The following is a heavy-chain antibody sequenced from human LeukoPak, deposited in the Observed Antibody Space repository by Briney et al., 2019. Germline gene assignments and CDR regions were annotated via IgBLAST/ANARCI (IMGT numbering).Heavy chain of an antibody. D-gene: IGHD6-19*01. CDR3: ARGRYSSGCYWFDP. CDR1: GYTFTGYY. Sequence: GASVKVSCKASGYTFTGYYIHWVRQAPGQGLEWMGWINPNSGGTNYAQQFQGRVTMTRDTSISTVYMELGRLRPDDTAVYYCARGRYSSGCYWFDPWGQGTLV. J-gene: IGHJ5*02. CDR2: INPNSGGT. V-gene: IGHV1-2*02.